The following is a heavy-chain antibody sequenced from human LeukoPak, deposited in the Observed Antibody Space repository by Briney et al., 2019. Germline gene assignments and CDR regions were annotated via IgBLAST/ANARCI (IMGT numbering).Heavy chain of an antibody. V-gene: IGHV3-13*01. CDR3: ARVRDSSGFGAFDI. CDR2: IGTAGDT. D-gene: IGHD3-22*01. J-gene: IGHJ3*02. CDR1: GFTFSSYD. Sequence: GGSLRLSCAASGFTFSSYDMHWVRQAPGKGLEWVSAIGTAGDTYYPGSVKGRFTISRENAKNSLYLQMNSLRAGDTAVYYCARVRDSSGFGAFDIWGQGTMVTVSS.